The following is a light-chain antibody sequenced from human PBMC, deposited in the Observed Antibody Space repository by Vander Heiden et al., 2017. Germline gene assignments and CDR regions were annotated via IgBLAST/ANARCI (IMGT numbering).Light chain of an antibody. CDR3: CSYAGSFRV. CDR2: DVN. V-gene: IGLV2-11*01. Sequence: QPALTQPRSVSGSPRQSVTISCTGTSSDVGGYNDVSGYQQHPGKAPKLMIYDVNKRPSGVPDRFAGSKSDNTASLTISGLQAEDEADYYCCSYAGSFRVFGTGTKVTVL. J-gene: IGLJ1*01. CDR1: SSDVGGYND.